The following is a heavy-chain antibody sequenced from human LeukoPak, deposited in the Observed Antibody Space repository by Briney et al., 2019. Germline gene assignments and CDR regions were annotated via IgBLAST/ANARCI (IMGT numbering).Heavy chain of an antibody. Sequence: RTSETLSLTCAVSGGSISSSNWWSWIRQPAGQGLEWIGRIETSGSINYNPSLKSRVTISVDRSKNQFSLKLSSVTAADTAVYYCAREGGYSYGDAPLHFDYWGQGTLVTVSS. J-gene: IGHJ4*02. V-gene: IGHV4-61*02. CDR3: AREGGYSYGDAPLHFDY. CDR1: GGSISSSNW. D-gene: IGHD5-18*01. CDR2: IETSGSI.